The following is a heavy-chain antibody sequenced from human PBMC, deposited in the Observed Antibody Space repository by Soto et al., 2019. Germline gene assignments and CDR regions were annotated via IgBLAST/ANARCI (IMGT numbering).Heavy chain of an antibody. D-gene: IGHD3-3*01. CDR3: ARDRVRFLEFYYGMDV. V-gene: IGHV1-2*04. CDR2: INPNSGGT. CDR1: GYTFTGYY. J-gene: IGHJ6*02. Sequence: GASVKVSCKASGYTFTGYYIHWVRHAPGQGLEWMGWINPNSGGTNYAQKFQGWVTMTRDTSISTAYMELSRLRSDDTAVYYCARDRVRFLEFYYGMDVWGQGTTVTVSS.